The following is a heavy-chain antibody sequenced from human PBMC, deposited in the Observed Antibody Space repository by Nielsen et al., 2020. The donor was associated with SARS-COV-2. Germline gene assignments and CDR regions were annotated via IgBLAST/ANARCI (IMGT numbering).Heavy chain of an antibody. CDR1: GYTFTSYD. V-gene: IGHV1-8*01. J-gene: IGHJ5*02. D-gene: IGHD6-13*01. CDR2: MNPNSGNT. Sequence: ASVKVSCKASGYTFTSYDINWVRQATGQGLEWMGWMNPNSGNTGYAQKFQGRVTITRDTSASTAYMELSSLRSEDTAVYYCARDLVAAASNWFDPWGQGTLVTVSS. CDR3: ARDLVAAASNWFDP.